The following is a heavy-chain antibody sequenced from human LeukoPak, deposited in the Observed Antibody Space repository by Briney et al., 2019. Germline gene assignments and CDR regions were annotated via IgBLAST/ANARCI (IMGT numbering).Heavy chain of an antibody. Sequence: PGGSLRLSCAASGFTFSNYAMNWVRQAPGKGLEWVSYISSSGSTIYYADSVKGRFTISRDNAKNSLYLQMNSLRAEDTAVYYCASHLHFGESHWGQGTLVTVSS. D-gene: IGHD3-10*01. CDR2: ISSSGSTI. J-gene: IGHJ4*02. CDR3: ASHLHFGESH. CDR1: GFTFSNYA. V-gene: IGHV3-48*03.